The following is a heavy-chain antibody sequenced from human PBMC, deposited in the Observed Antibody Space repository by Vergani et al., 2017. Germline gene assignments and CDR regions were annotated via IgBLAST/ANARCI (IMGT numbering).Heavy chain of an antibody. CDR2: IYWNDDN. V-gene: IGHV2-5*01. J-gene: IGHJ4*02. CDR3: ARSYYDFWSGSVDY. CDR1: GFSLSTSGVG. Sequence: QITLKESGPTLVKPTQTLTLTCTFSGFSLSTSGVGVGWLRQPPGKALEWLALIYWNDDNRYSPSLKSRLTITKDTSKNQVVLTMTNMDPVDTATYYWARSYYDFWSGSVDYWGQGTLVTVSS. D-gene: IGHD3-3*01.